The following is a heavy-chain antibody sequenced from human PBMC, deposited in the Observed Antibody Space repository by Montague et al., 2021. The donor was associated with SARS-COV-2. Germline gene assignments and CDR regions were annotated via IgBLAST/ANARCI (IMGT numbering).Heavy chain of an antibody. CDR2: IFYNGST. Sequence: SETLSLTCTVAFGSISTYYWSWIWLPPGRGLEWNGFIFYNGSTKYNPYPKRRVSISLDTSKNEFSLKLRSVTAADTAVYYCAIQDAWAYCGDECYRGWFDSWGQGTLVTVSS. D-gene: IGHD2-21*01. J-gene: IGHJ5*01. CDR1: FGSISTYY. CDR3: AIQDAWAYCGDECYRGWFDS. V-gene: IGHV4-59*03.